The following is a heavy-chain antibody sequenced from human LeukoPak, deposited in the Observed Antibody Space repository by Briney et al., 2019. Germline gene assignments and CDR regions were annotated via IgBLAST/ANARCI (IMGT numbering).Heavy chain of an antibody. D-gene: IGHD3-3*01. Sequence: SVKVSCKASGGTFSSYAISWVRQAPGQGLEWMGRIIPILGIANYAQKFQGRVTITADKSTSTAYMELSSLRSEDTAVYYCARDTPRYDFWSGYYTYWGQGTLVTVSS. V-gene: IGHV1-69*04. CDR3: ARDTPRYDFWSGYYTY. CDR1: GGTFSSYA. J-gene: IGHJ4*02. CDR2: IIPILGIA.